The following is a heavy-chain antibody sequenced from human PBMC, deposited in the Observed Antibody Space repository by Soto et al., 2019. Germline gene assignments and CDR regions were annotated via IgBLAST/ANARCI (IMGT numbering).Heavy chain of an antibody. V-gene: IGHV3-11*06. J-gene: IGHJ6*01. CDR1: VFIFSDYY. D-gene: IGHD2-21*01. CDR2: ISSSSSYT. Sequence: VVSRILACAASVFIFSDYYIGGVRQAPVKGLEWVSDISSSSSYTNYADSGKGRFTISRDNAKNSLYLQMNSLRAEDTGVYYCARDRWQVNANLGGMDVWGQGTTVTVSS. CDR3: ARDRWQVNANLGGMDV.